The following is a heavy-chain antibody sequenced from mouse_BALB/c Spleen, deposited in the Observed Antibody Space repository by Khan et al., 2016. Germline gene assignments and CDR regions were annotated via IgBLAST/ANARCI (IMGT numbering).Heavy chain of an antibody. D-gene: IGHD2-1*01. CDR2: IDPANGNT. V-gene: IGHV14-3*02. CDR1: GFNIKDTY. Sequence: VQLQQSGAELVKPGASVKLSCTASGFNIKDTYMHWVKQRPEQGLEWIGRIDPANGNTKYDPKFQGKATITADTSSNTAYLQLSSLTSEDTAVYYSARGDGNYNFFAYWGQGTLVTVSA. J-gene: IGHJ3*01. CDR3: ARGDGNYNFFAY.